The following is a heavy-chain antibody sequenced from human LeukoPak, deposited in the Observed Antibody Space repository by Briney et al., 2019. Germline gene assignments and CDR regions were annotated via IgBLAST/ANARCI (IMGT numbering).Heavy chain of an antibody. J-gene: IGHJ4*02. D-gene: IGHD5-18*01. Sequence: SVKVSCKASGGTFRSFAISWVRRAPGQGLEWMGGIIPIFRTANYAQKFQGRVTITADESTSTAYMELSSLRSEDTAVYYCAKSRPGYNYGGHFDYWGQGTLVTVSS. V-gene: IGHV1-69*01. CDR2: IIPIFRTA. CDR1: GGTFRSFA. CDR3: AKSRPGYNYGGHFDY.